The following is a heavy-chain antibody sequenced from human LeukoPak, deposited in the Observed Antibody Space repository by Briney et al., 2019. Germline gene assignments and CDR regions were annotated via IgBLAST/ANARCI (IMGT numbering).Heavy chain of an antibody. CDR3: ARHPHYDFWSGPNYYFDY. CDR1: GGSVSSYY. Sequence: SETLSLTCTVSGGSVSSYYWSWIRQPPGKGLEWIGSIYYSGSTYSNPSLKSRVTISVDTSKNQFSLKLSSVTAADTAVYYCARHPHYDFWSGPNYYFDYWGQGTLVTVSS. CDR2: IYYSGST. D-gene: IGHD3-3*01. V-gene: IGHV4-59*05. J-gene: IGHJ4*02.